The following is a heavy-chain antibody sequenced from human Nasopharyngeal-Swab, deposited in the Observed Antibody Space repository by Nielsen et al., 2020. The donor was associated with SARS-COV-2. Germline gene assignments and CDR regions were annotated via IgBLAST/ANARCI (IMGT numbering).Heavy chain of an antibody. D-gene: IGHD6-6*01. CDR1: GFTYRDYY. CDR2: ISSSSSYI. Sequence: GESLQISCAASGFTYRDYYMICIRQAPGKGLELVSSISSSSSYIYYADSVKGRFTISRDNAKNSLYLQMNSLRAEDTAVYYCARDPPWYSSSSPHYFDYWGQGTLVTVSS. J-gene: IGHJ4*02. V-gene: IGHV3-11*06. CDR3: ARDPPWYSSSSPHYFDY.